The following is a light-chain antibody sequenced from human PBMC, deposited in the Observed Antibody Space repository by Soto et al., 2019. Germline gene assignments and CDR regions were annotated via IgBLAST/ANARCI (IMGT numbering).Light chain of an antibody. V-gene: IGKV3-20*01. Sequence: EIVLTQSPGTLSLSPGERATLSCRASQSVSNSYLAWYQQKPGQAPRLLIYGASITATGIPDRFSGSGSGTDFTLTISRLEPEDFAVYLCQQYGTSPPYTFGQGTKLEIK. J-gene: IGKJ2*01. CDR2: GAS. CDR3: QQYGTSPPYT. CDR1: QSVSNSY.